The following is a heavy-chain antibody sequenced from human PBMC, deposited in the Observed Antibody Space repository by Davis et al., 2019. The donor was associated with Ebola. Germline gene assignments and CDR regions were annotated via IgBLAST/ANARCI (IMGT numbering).Heavy chain of an antibody. CDR2: INAGNGNT. Sequence: AASVKVSCKASGYTFTSYAMHWVRQAPGQRLEWMGWINAGNGNTKYSQKFQGRVTITRDTSASTAYMELSSLRSEDTAVYYCARGREYSSSWAFDPWGQGTLVTVSS. D-gene: IGHD6-13*01. CDR1: GYTFTSYA. J-gene: IGHJ5*02. V-gene: IGHV1-3*01. CDR3: ARGREYSSSWAFDP.